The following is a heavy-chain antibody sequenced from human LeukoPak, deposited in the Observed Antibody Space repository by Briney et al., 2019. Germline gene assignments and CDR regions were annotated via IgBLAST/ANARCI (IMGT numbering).Heavy chain of an antibody. CDR1: GGSISSSTSY. Sequence: SETLSLTCTGSGGSISSSTSYWVWIRQPPGKGLEWIGSIYYSGSTYYSPSLKSRVTVFVDTSENQFSLNLNSVTAADTAVYFCARRLSAAYYGSGSVDYWGQGTLVTVSS. D-gene: IGHD3-10*01. J-gene: IGHJ4*02. CDR2: IYYSGST. V-gene: IGHV4-39*01. CDR3: ARRLSAAYYGSGSVDY.